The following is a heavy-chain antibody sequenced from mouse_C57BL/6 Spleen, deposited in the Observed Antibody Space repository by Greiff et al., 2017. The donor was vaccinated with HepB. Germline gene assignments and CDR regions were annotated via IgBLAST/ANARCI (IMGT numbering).Heavy chain of an antibody. J-gene: IGHJ4*01. CDR1: GYTFTSYW. Sequence: QVQLKQSGAELVKPGASVKMSCKASGYTFTSYWITWVKQRPGQGLEWIGDIYPGSGSTNYNEKFKSKATLTVDTSSSTAYMQLSSLTSEDSAVYYCARRGRGAMDYWGQGTSVTVSS. CDR2: IYPGSGST. CDR3: ARRGRGAMDY. V-gene: IGHV1-55*01.